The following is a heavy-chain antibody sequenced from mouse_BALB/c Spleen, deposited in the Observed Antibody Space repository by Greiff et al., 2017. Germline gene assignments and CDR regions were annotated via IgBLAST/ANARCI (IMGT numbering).Heavy chain of an antibody. D-gene: IGHD2-10*02. Sequence: EVKVVESGGGLVQPGGSLRLSCATSGFTFTDYYMSWVRQPPGKALEWLGFIRNKANGYTTEYSASVKGRFTISRDNSQSILYLQMNTLRAEDSATYYCARDKKYGNYFYAMDYWGQGTSVTVSS. J-gene: IGHJ4*01. CDR2: IRNKANGYTT. CDR1: GFTFTDYY. CDR3: ARDKKYGNYFYAMDY. V-gene: IGHV7-3*02.